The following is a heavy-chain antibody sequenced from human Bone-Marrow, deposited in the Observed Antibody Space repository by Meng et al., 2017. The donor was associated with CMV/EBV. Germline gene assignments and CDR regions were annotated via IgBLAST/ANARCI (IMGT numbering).Heavy chain of an antibody. Sequence: GGSLRLSCAASGFTFDDYGMSWVRQAPGKGLEWVSGINWNGGSTGYADSVKDRFTISRDNAKNSLYLQMNSLRAEDTALYYCARDRDSSSWDEIYYYYGMDVWGQGATVTVSS. D-gene: IGHD6-13*01. V-gene: IGHV3-20*04. CDR3: ARDRDSSSWDEIYYYYGMDV. CDR2: INWNGGST. CDR1: GFTFDDYG. J-gene: IGHJ6*02.